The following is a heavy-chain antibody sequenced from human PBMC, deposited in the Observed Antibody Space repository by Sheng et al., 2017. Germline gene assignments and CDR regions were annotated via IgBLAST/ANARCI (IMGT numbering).Heavy chain of an antibody. CDR3: TRGLHGDFSNYFES. CDR1: GFIFSDSA. J-gene: IGHJ4*02. CDR2: IRSKANSYGT. Sequence: EVLVVESGGGLVQPGGSLKLSCAASGFIFSDSAMHWVRQASGKGLEWVGRIRSKANSYGTAYAASVTGRFIISRDDSKSTAYLQMNSLRTEDTAVYYCTRGLHGDFSNYFESWGQGTLVTVSS. D-gene: IGHD4-4*01. V-gene: IGHV3-73*02.